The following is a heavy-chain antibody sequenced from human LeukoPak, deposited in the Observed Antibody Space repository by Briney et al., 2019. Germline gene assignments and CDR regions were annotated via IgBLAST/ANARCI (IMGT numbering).Heavy chain of an antibody. J-gene: IGHJ4*02. CDR2: ISGGGSTI. V-gene: IGHV3-48*03. CDR1: GFTFSSYE. CDR3: ARGKTRTDY. Sequence: GGSLRLSCAASGFTFSSYEMNWVRQAPGKGLEWVSYISGGGSTIYYADSVKGRFTISRDNAKTSLYLQMNSLRAEDTAVYHCARGKTRTDYWGQGTLVTVSS.